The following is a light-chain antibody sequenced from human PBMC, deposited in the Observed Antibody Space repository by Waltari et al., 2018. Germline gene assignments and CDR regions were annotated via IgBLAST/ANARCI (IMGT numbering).Light chain of an antibody. CDR2: KDS. CDR3: QSTDSSGSYWV. J-gene: IGLJ3*02. Sequence: SSELTQPPSISLSPGQTARITCSGDALPSQYVYWYQQRPGQAPILIIYKDSGRPSGIPERCSGSNSGTTVTLTIGGVRAEDEADYYCQSTDSSGSYWVFGGGTKLTVL. V-gene: IGLV3-25*03. CDR1: ALPSQY.